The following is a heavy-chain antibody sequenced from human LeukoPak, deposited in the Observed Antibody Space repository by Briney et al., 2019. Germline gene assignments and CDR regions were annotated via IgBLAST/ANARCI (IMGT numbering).Heavy chain of an antibody. CDR1: GDSISSNYW. CDR2: ILQSGST. V-gene: IGHV4-4*02. CDR3: ARVSGYDWESFYDY. Sequence: SETLSLTCTVSGDSISSNYWWSWVRQSPGKGLEWIGEILQSGSTNYNPSLRSRVTISIDKSKNQFSLNLSSVTAADTAVYYCARVSGYDWESFYDYWGQGTLVTVSS. D-gene: IGHD5-12*01. J-gene: IGHJ4*02.